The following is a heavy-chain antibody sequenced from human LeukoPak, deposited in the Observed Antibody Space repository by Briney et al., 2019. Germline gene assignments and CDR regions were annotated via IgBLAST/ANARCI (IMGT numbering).Heavy chain of an antibody. CDR2: FYYSRDT. CDR1: GGSMRGFY. J-gene: IGHJ4*02. D-gene: IGHD3-9*01. V-gene: IGHV4-59*01. CDR3: ARWNYDILTGYRYFDY. Sequence: PSETLSLTCTVSGGSMRGFYWSWIRQPPGPGLEWIGYFYYSRDTNYNPALKSRVTISVDTSKNQFSLEVNSLTAADTAVYHCARWNYDILTGYRYFDYWGQGTLVTVSS.